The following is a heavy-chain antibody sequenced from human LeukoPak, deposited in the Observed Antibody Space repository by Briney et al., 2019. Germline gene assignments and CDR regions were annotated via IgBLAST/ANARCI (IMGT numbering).Heavy chain of an antibody. V-gene: IGHV4-39*01. J-gene: IGHJ5*02. Sequence: SETLSLTCTVSGGSISSSNYYWGWIRQPPGKGLEWIGSIYYSGSTYYNPSLKSRVTISVGTSKNQFSLKLSPVTAADTAVYYCARHEDIVLMVPFDPWGQGTLVTVSS. CDR1: GGSISSSNYY. D-gene: IGHD2-8*01. CDR3: ARHEDIVLMVPFDP. CDR2: IYYSGST.